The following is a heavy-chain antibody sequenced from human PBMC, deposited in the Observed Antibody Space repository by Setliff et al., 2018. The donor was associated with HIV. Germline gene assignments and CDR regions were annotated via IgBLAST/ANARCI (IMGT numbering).Heavy chain of an antibody. J-gene: IGHJ6*02. V-gene: IGHV4-4*07. D-gene: IGHD5-18*01. CDR2: IYSSGST. Sequence: KPSETLSLTCTVSGGSISSHYWSWIRQPPGKGLEWIGSIYSSGSTNYNPSLKSRVTMSVETSKSQFSLKLRSVTAADTAMFYCARVKYSYAQGFYYGLDVWGQGTTVTVSS. CDR1: GGSISSHY. CDR3: ARVKYSYAQGFYYGLDV.